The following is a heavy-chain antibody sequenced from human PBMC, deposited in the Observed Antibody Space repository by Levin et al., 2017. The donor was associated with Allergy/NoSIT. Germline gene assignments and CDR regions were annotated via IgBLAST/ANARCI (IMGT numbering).Heavy chain of an antibody. Sequence: ASVKVSCKASGGTFSSYAISWVRQAPGQGLEWMGGIIPIFGTANYAQKFQGRVTITADESTSTAYMELSSLRSEDTAVYYCARGKLVVVAAAYYYYGMDGWGQGTTVTVSS. J-gene: IGHJ6*02. CDR2: IIPIFGTA. D-gene: IGHD2-15*01. CDR1: GGTFSSYA. V-gene: IGHV1-69*13. CDR3: ARGKLVVVAAAYYYYGMDG.